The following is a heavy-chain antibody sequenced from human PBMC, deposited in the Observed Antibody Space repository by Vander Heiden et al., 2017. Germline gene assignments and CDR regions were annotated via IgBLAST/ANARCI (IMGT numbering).Heavy chain of an antibody. J-gene: IGHJ4*02. CDR1: GFKFRTHG. D-gene: IGHD6-13*01. CDR3: ARDLSSTHFDY. Sequence: QVQLVESGGGVVQPGRSLRRSCAASGFKFRTHGRPWVRQAPGKGLEWVAVIWYDGSNEYYADSVKGRFTISRDNSKNTLYLQMNSLRAEDTAVYYCARDLSSTHFDYWGQGTLVTVSS. CDR2: IWYDGSNE. V-gene: IGHV3-33*01.